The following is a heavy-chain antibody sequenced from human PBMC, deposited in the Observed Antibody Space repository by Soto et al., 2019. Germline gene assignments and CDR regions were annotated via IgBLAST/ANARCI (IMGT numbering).Heavy chain of an antibody. CDR1: GFTVSSNY. D-gene: IGHD1-20*01. CDR2: IYSGGST. Sequence: EVQLVESGGGLIQPGGSLRLSCAASGFTVSSNYMSWVRQAPGKVLEWVSVIYSGGSTYYADSVKGRFTISRDNSKNTLYIQMNSLRAEDTAVYYCARGPDNWRNWFDPWGQGTLVTVSS. V-gene: IGHV3-53*01. CDR3: ARGPDNWRNWFDP. J-gene: IGHJ5*02.